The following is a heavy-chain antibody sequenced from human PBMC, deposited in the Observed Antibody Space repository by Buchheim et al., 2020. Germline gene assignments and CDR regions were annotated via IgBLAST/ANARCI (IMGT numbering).Heavy chain of an antibody. J-gene: IGHJ6*02. V-gene: IGHV3-23*01. CDR2: ISGSGGST. CDR1: GFTFSSYA. D-gene: IGHD3-3*01. Sequence: EVQLLESGGGLVQPGGSLRLSCAASGFTFSSYAMSWVRQAPGKGLEWVSAISGSGGSTYYADSVKGRFTISRDNSKNTLYLQMNSLRAEDTAVYYCAKNSYDFWSGYYRTGSYYYYGMDVWGQGTT. CDR3: AKNSYDFWSGYYRTGSYYYYGMDV.